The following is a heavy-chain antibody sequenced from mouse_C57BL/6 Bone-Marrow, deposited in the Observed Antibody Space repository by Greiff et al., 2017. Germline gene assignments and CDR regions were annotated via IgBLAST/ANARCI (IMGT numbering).Heavy chain of an antibody. Sequence: QVQLQQPGAELVKPGASVKMSCKASGYTFTSYWITWVKQRPGQGLEWIGDIYPGSGSTNYNETFKSKATLTVDTSPSTAYMQLSSLTSEDSAVYYCARYLITTVVATDYWGQGTTLTVSS. CDR3: ARYLITTVVATDY. CDR1: GYTFTSYW. J-gene: IGHJ2*01. V-gene: IGHV1-55*01. CDR2: IYPGSGST. D-gene: IGHD1-1*01.